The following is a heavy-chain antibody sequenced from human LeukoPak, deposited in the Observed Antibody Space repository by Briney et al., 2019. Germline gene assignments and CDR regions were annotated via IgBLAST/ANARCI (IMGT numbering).Heavy chain of an antibody. D-gene: IGHD6-19*01. CDR1: GGSISSYY. Sequence: SETLSLTCTVSGGSISSYYWSWIRQPPGKGLEWIGYIYYSGSTNYNPSLKSRVTISVDTSKNQISLKLSSVTAADTAVYYCARLERGWYDGWFDPWGQGTLVTVSS. CDR2: IYYSGST. CDR3: ARLERGWYDGWFDP. V-gene: IGHV4-59*08. J-gene: IGHJ5*02.